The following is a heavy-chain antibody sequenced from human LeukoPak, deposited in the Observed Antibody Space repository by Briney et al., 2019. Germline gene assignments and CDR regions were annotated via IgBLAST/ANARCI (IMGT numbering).Heavy chain of an antibody. CDR2: IIPIFGTA. V-gene: IGHV1-69*06. D-gene: IGHD6-13*01. J-gene: IGHJ4*02. CDR1: GGTFSSYA. CDR3: ARGIAAAGTGNHFDY. Sequence: SVKVSCKASGGTFSSYAISWVRQAPGQGLEWMGGIIPIFGTANYAQKFQGRVTVTADTSTSTAYMELSSLRSEATAVYYCARGIAAAGTGNHFDYWGQGTLVTVSS.